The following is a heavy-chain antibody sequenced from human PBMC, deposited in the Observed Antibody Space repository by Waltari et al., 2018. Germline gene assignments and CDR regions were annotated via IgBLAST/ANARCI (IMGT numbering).Heavy chain of an antibody. V-gene: IGHV3-7*01. CDR2: IKQDGSEK. CDR1: GFTFSSYW. CDR3: ARSGSYDFWSGYLGY. Sequence: EVQLVESGGGLVQPGGSLRLSCAASGFTFSSYWMSWVRQAPGKGLEWVANIKQDGSEKYYWDSVKGRFTSSRDNAKNSLYLKRNSLRAEDTAVYYCARSGSYDFWSGYLGYWGQGTLVTVSS. J-gene: IGHJ4*02. D-gene: IGHD3-3*01.